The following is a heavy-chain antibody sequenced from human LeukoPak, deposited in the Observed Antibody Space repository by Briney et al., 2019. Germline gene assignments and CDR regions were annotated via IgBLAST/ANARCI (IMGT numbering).Heavy chain of an antibody. V-gene: IGHV3-7*03. J-gene: IGHJ4*02. CDR1: GFTFSSYW. D-gene: IGHD1-26*01. CDR2: INKDGSEK. Sequence: PGGSLRLSCAASGFTFSSYWMSWVRQAPGKGPEWVANINKDGSEKYYVDSLKGRFTISRDNAENSLYLQMNSLRAEDTAVYYCARYSGSYYYPPAWDLWGQGTLVTVSS. CDR3: ARYSGSYYYPPAWDL.